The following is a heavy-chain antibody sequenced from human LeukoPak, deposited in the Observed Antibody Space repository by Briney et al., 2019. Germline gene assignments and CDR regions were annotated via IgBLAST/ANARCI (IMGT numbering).Heavy chain of an antibody. CDR1: GGTFSSYA. D-gene: IGHD4-17*01. V-gene: IGHV1-69*05. CDR2: IIPIFGTA. J-gene: IGHJ5*02. CDR3: ARDTATIYGASDPNWFDP. Sequence: SVKVSCKASGGTFSSYAISWVRQAPGQGLEWMGRIIPIFGTANYAQKFQGRVTITTDESTRTAYMELSSLRSEDTAVYYCARDTATIYGASDPNWFDPWGQGTLVTVSS.